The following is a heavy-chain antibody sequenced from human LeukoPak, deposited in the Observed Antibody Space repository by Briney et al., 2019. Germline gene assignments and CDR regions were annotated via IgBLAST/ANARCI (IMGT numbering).Heavy chain of an antibody. Sequence: SETLSLTCAVYGGFFSYYYWSWIRQPPGKGLEWIGEINHSRITNYNPSLKSRVTISADTSKNQFSLKLTSVTAADTAVYYCANPARDFADSGAITWWGQGTLVTVSS. CDR3: ANPARDFADSGAITW. J-gene: IGHJ4*02. CDR1: GGFFSYYY. CDR2: INHSRIT. D-gene: IGHD4-17*01. V-gene: IGHV4-34*01.